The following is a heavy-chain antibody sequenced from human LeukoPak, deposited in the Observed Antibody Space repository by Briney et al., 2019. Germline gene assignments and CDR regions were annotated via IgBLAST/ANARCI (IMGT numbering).Heavy chain of an antibody. CDR2: IHYSGST. CDR3: ARDRLYYFDR. J-gene: IGHJ4*02. D-gene: IGHD6-6*01. Sequence: SETVSLTCTVSGGSMSYHYWSWIRQPPGKGLEWIGYIHYSGSTNYNSSLKSRVSISVDTSKNQFSLKLSSVTAADTAVYYCARDRLYYFDRWGQGTLVPVSS. CDR1: GGSMSYHY. V-gene: IGHV4-59*11.